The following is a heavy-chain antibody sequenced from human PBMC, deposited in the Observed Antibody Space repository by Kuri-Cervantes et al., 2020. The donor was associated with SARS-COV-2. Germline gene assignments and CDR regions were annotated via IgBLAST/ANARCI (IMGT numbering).Heavy chain of an antibody. J-gene: IGHJ6*03. CDR1: GFTFSSYG. D-gene: IGHD4-23*01. V-gene: IGHV3-30*02. Sequence: LSLTCAASGFTFSSYGMHWVRQAPGKGLEWVAFIRYDGSNKYYADSVKGRFTISRDNSKNTLYLQMNSLRAEDTAVYYCAREVRTVGYYYYMDVWGKGTTVTVSS. CDR2: IRYDGSNK. CDR3: AREVRTVGYYYYMDV.